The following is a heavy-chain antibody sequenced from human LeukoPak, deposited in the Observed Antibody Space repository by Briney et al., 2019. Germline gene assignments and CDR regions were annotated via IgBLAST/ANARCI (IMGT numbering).Heavy chain of an antibody. CDR3: AKRAVAGTGRAFDY. V-gene: IGHV3-11*01. D-gene: IGHD6-19*01. CDR1: GFTFSDYY. J-gene: IGHJ4*02. CDR2: ISSSGSTI. Sequence: GGSLRLSCVASGFTFSDYYMSWIRQAPGKGLEWVSYISSSGSTIYYADSVKGRFTISRDNAKNSLYLQMNTLRAEDTAVYYCAKRAVAGTGRAFDYWGQGTLVTVSS.